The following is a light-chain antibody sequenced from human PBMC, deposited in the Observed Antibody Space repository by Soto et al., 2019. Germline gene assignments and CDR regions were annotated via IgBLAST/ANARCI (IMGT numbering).Light chain of an antibody. CDR3: SSYTSSSTSWV. CDR2: DVS. CDR1: SSDVGGYNY. J-gene: IGLJ3*02. Sequence: QSALTQPASVSGSPGQSITISCTGNSSDVGGYNYVSWYQQHPGKAPKLMIYDVSNRPSGVSNRFSGSKSGNTASLTISGLQAEDEADYYCSSYTSSSTSWVFGGGTKVTVL. V-gene: IGLV2-14*01.